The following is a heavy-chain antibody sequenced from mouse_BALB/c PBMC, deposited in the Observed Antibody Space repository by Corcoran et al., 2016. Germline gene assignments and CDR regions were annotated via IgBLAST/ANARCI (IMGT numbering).Heavy chain of an antibody. V-gene: IGHV1-18*01. D-gene: IGHD1-1*01. CDR3: ARRDYFGSSPSDY. Sequence: EVLLQQSGPELVKPGTSVKIPCKASGYTFTDYNMDWVKQSDGKNLEWSGDINPNNGGTIYNQKFKGKATLTVDKSSSTAYMEIRSLTSEDAAVYYCARRDYFGSSPSDYWGQGTTLTVSS. CDR1: GYTFTDYN. J-gene: IGHJ2*01. CDR2: INPNNGGT.